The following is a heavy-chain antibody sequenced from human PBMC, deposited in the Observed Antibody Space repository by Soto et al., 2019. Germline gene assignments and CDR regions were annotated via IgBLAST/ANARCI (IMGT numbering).Heavy chain of an antibody. CDR3: AGSDYGDYVMTPGWFDP. V-gene: IGHV4-30-2*01. D-gene: IGHD4-17*01. Sequence: QLQLQESGSGLVKPSQTLSLTCAVSGGSISSGGYSWSWIRQPPGKGLEWIGYIYHSGSTYYNPSLKSRVTISVDRSKNQFSLKLSSVTAADTAVYYCAGSDYGDYVMTPGWFDPWGQGTLVTVSS. J-gene: IGHJ5*02. CDR2: IYHSGST. CDR1: GGSISSGGYS.